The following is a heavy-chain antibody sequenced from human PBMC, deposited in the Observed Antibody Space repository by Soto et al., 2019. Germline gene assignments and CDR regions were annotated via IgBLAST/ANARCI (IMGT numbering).Heavy chain of an antibody. V-gene: IGHV3-30*18. Sequence: QVQLVESGGGVVQPGRSLRLSCAASGFTFSSYGMHWVRQAPGKGLEWVAVISYDGSNKYYADSVKGRFTISRDNSKNTLYLQMNSLRAEDTAVYYCAKISGIVGARGYFDYWGQGTLVTVSS. CDR2: ISYDGSNK. D-gene: IGHD1-26*01. J-gene: IGHJ4*02. CDR3: AKISGIVGARGYFDY. CDR1: GFTFSSYG.